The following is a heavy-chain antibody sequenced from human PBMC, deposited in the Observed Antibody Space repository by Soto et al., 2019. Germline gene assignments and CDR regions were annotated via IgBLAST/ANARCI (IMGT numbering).Heavy chain of an antibody. V-gene: IGHV4-59*01. J-gene: IGHJ4*02. Sequence: SETLSLTCSVSPNSISDYYWSWIRQPPGKGLEWIGFIYDSGNTNFNPSLKSRVTISIDTSQSQFSLRLISVTAADTAVYYCARDLGIAASGGFDYWGQGIPVT. CDR3: ARDLGIAASGGFDY. CDR2: IYDSGNT. D-gene: IGHD6-13*01. CDR1: PNSISDYY.